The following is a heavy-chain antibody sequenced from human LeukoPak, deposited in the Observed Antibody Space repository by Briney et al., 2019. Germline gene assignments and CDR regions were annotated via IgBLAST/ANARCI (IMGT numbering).Heavy chain of an antibody. CDR2: IKGDASEK. CDR1: GFSINNYW. Sequence: GGSLRLSCAVSGFSINNYWMTWYRQAPGKGLECVAHIKGDASEKHYVDSVKGRFTISRDNAENSLYLQMNSLRAEDTAVYYCAKDRHYDFWSGTDYYYGMDVWGQGTTVTASS. J-gene: IGHJ6*02. V-gene: IGHV3-7*03. D-gene: IGHD3-3*01. CDR3: AKDRHYDFWSGTDYYYGMDV.